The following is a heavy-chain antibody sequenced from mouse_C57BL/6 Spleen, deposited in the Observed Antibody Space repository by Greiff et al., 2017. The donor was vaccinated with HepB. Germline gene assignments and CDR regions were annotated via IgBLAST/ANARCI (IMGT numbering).Heavy chain of an antibody. J-gene: IGHJ4*01. Sequence: QVQLQQSGAELAKPGASVKLSCKASGYTFTSYWMHWVKQRPGQGLEWIGYINPSSGYTKYNQKFKDKATLTADKSSSTAYMQLSSLTYEDSAVYYCAHTVVATRDAMDYWGQGTSVTVSS. V-gene: IGHV1-7*01. CDR3: AHTVVATRDAMDY. D-gene: IGHD1-1*01. CDR2: INPSSGYT. CDR1: GYTFTSYW.